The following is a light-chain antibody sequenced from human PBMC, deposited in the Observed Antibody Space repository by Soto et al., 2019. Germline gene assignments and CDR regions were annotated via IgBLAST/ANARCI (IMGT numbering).Light chain of an antibody. Sequence: DIPMTQSPSSLSASVGDRVTITCRASQNIDRYLNWYQQKSGKAPKLLIYVASTLQNGVPSRFSGSGSGTDFTLTISNLQPEDFATYYCQQSYSTPPDTFGQGTRLEIK. CDR1: QNIDRY. V-gene: IGKV1-39*01. CDR2: VAS. CDR3: QQSYSTPPDT. J-gene: IGKJ2*01.